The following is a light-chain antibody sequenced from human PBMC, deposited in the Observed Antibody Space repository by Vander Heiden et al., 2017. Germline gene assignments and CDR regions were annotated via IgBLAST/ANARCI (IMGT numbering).Light chain of an antibody. Sequence: SYELTQPPSVSVSAGQTASITCSGDKLGDKYACWYQQKPGQSPVLVIYQDSKRPSGIPERFSGSNSGNTATLTISGTQAMDEADYYCQAWDSSPDVVFGGGTKLTVL. CDR2: QDS. CDR3: QAWDSSPDVV. J-gene: IGLJ2*01. V-gene: IGLV3-1*01. CDR1: KLGDKY.